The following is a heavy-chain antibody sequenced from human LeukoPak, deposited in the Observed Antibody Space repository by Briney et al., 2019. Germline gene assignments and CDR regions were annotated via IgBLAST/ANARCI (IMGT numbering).Heavy chain of an antibody. D-gene: IGHD3-22*01. V-gene: IGHV4-59*01. J-gene: IGHJ3*02. CDR2: IYYSGST. Sequence: PSETLSLTCAVYGGSFSNYYWSWIRQPPGKGLEWIGYIYYSGSTNYNPSLKSRVTISVDTSKNQFSLKLSSVTAADTAVYYCARVVESSGAFDIWGQGTMVTVSS. CDR3: ARVVESSGAFDI. CDR1: GGSFSNYY.